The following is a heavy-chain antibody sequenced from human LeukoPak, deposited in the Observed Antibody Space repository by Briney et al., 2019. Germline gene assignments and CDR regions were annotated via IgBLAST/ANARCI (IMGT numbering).Heavy chain of an antibody. D-gene: IGHD2-2*01. V-gene: IGHV4-31*03. CDR1: GGSISSGGYY. J-gene: IGHJ4*02. CDR2: IYYSGST. CDR3: AGGYCSSTSCFPGVFDY. Sequence: SQTLSLTCTVSGGSISSGGYYWSWIRQHPGKGLEWIGYIYYSGSTYYNPSLKSRVTISVDTSKNQFSLKLSSVTAADTAVYYCAGGYCSSTSCFPGVFDYWGQGTLVTVSS.